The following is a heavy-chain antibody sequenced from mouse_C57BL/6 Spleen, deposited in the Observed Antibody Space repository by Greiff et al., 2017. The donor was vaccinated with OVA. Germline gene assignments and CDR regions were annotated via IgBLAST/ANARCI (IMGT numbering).Heavy chain of an antibody. V-gene: IGHV1-69*01. Sequence: QVQLQQSGAELVMPGASVKLSCKASGYTFTSYWMHWVKQRPGQGLEWIGEIDPSDSYTNYNQKFKGKSTLTVDKSSSTAYMQLSSLTSEDSAVYYCARGEYYAMDYWGQGTSVTVSS. CDR3: ARGEYYAMDY. CDR2: IDPSDSYT. J-gene: IGHJ4*01. CDR1: GYTFTSYW.